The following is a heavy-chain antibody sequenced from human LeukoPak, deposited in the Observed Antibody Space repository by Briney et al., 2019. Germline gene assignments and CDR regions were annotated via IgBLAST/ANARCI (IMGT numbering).Heavy chain of an antibody. V-gene: IGHV3-23*01. J-gene: IGHJ4*02. CDR2: ISASGGDT. CDR1: GFSFSTYS. D-gene: IGHD6-13*01. CDR3: AKTRPLDSSSWSHGDY. Sequence: PGGSLRLSCAASGFSFSTYSFSWVRQAPGKGLEWVSGISASGGDTFYADSVKGRFTISRDNSKNTLSLQMNSLRVEDTAIYYCAKTRPLDSSSWSHGDYWGQGTLVTVSS.